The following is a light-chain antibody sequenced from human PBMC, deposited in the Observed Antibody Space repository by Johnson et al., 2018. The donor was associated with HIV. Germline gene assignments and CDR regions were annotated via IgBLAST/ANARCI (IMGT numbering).Light chain of an antibody. Sequence: QSVLTQPPSVSAAPGQKVTISCSGSSSNIGNNYVSWYQQLPGTAPKLLIYDNNKRPSGIPDRFSGSKSGTSATLGITGLQTGDAADYYCGTWDTSLTAGGVFGTGNKVTV. CDR2: DNN. V-gene: IGLV1-51*01. J-gene: IGLJ1*01. CDR1: SSNIGNNY. CDR3: GTWDTSLTAGGV.